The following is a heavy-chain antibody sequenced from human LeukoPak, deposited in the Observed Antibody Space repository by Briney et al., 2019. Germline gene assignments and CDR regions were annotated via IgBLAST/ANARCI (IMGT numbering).Heavy chain of an antibody. J-gene: IGHJ4*02. V-gene: IGHV3-74*01. CDR3: TKWSGYGDS. D-gene: IGHD5-12*01. CDR2: INSDGSTT. Sequence: GGSLRLSCAASGFIFSSYWMHWVRHAPGKGLVWVSRINSDGSTTTYAASVKGRFTISRDNSKNTVDLQMNSLRAEDTAVYYCTKWSGYGDSWGQGTLVTVSS. CDR1: GFIFSSYW.